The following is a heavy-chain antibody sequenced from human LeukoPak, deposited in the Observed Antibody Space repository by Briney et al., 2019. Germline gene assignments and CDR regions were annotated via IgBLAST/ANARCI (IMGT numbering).Heavy chain of an antibody. CDR2: INPNSGDT. V-gene: IGHV1-2*02. J-gene: IGHJ4*02. Sequence: VASVKVSCKASGYTFTGYYMHWVRQAPGQGLEWMGWINPNSGDTHYAQKFQGRVIMTRDTSTSTVYMELSSLRSEDTAVYYCAREYGRYCSGGSCYSGYFDYWGQGTLVTVSS. CDR3: AREYGRYCSGGSCYSGYFDY. CDR1: GYTFTGYY. D-gene: IGHD2-15*01.